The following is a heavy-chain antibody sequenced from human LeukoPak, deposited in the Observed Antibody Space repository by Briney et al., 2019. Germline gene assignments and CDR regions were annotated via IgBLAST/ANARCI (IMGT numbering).Heavy chain of an antibody. CDR1: GGFTSPYK. J-gene: IGHJ3*02. Sequence: PSETLSLTCTVSGGFTSPYKWSWIRQPPGKGLEWIGFVYNSGFTSYNPSLKSRLTISVDTSKNQFSLKLTPVTAADTAVYYCAREWSAFDTWGQGTMVTVSS. CDR3: AREWSAFDT. V-gene: IGHV4-4*08. CDR2: VYNSGFT. D-gene: IGHD2-8*01.